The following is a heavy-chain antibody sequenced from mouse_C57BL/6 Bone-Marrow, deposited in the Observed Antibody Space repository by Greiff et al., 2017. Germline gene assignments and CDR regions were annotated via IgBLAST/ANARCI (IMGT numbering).Heavy chain of an antibody. D-gene: IGHD2-3*01. V-gene: IGHV5-4*03. J-gene: IGHJ4*01. CDR2: ISDGGSYT. CDR1: GFTFSSYA. Sequence: EVKLVESGGGLVKPGGSLKLSCAASGFTFSSYAMSWVRQTPEKRLEWVATISDGGSYTYYPDNVKGRFIISRDNATNNLYLQMSHLKSEDTAMYYCARWLLGAMDYWGQGTSVTVSS. CDR3: ARWLLGAMDY.